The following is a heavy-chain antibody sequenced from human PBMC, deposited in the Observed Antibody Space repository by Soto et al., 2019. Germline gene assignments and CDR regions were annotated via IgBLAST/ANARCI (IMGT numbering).Heavy chain of an antibody. J-gene: IGHJ6*03. CDR2: ISWNSGSI. Sequence: DVQLVESGGGLVQPGRSLRLSCAASGFTFDDYAMHWVRQAPGKGLEWVSGISWNSGSIGYADSVKGRFTISRDNAKNSLYLQMNSLRAEDTALYYCAKAYGSSWPDYYYYMDVWGKGTTVTVSS. CDR1: GFTFDDYA. CDR3: AKAYGSSWPDYYYYMDV. D-gene: IGHD6-13*01. V-gene: IGHV3-9*01.